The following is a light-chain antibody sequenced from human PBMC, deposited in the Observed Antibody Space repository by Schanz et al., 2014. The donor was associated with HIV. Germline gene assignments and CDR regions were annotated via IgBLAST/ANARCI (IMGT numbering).Light chain of an antibody. CDR2: GAS. J-gene: IGKJ1*01. CDR3: QQYGSSPWT. V-gene: IGKV3-20*01. Sequence: EVVMTQSPATLSLSPGERATLSCRASQSVSSNLAWYQQKVGQAPRLLIYGASFRATGIPDRFSGSGSGTDFTLTISRLDPEDFAVYYCQQYGSSPWTFGQGTKVEIK. CDR1: QSVSSN.